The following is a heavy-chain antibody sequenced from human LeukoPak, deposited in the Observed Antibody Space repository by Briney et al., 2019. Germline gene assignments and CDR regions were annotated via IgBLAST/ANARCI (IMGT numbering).Heavy chain of an antibody. Sequence: SETLSLTCAVSGYSISSGYYWGWIRQPPGKGLEWIGSIYHSGSTYYNPSLKSRVTISVDTSKNQFSLKLSSVTAADTAVYYCATTGGYSYDFDYRGQGTLVTVSS. D-gene: IGHD5-18*01. CDR1: GYSISSGYY. CDR3: ATTGGYSYDFDY. J-gene: IGHJ4*02. V-gene: IGHV4-38-2*01. CDR2: IYHSGST.